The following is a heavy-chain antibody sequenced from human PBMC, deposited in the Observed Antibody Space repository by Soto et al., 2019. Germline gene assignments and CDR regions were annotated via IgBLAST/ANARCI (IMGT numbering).Heavy chain of an antibody. V-gene: IGHV4-59*08. J-gene: IGHJ3*02. D-gene: IGHD2-15*01. CDR3: ASNVVVVAATPYAFDI. CDR1: GGSISSYY. CDR2: IYYSGST. Sequence: QVQLQESGPGLVKPSETLSLTCTVSGGSISSYYWSWIRQPPGKGLEWIGYIYYSGSTNYNPSLKSLVTLSVDTSKNQFSLKLSSVTAADTAVYYCASNVVVVAATPYAFDIWGQGTMVTVSS.